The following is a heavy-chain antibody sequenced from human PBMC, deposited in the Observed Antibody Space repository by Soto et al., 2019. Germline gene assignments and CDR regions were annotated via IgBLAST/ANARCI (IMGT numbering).Heavy chain of an antibody. CDR1: GFTFSSYA. CDR3: AKEYSSSWYGRFDP. Sequence: GGSLRLSCAASGFTFSSYAMSWVRQAPGKGLEWVSTISGSADSTYYADSVKGRFTISRDNSKNTLYLQMSSLRAEDTAVYYCAKEYSSSWYGRFDPWGQGTLVTVSS. J-gene: IGHJ5*02. CDR2: ISGSADST. V-gene: IGHV3-23*01. D-gene: IGHD6-13*01.